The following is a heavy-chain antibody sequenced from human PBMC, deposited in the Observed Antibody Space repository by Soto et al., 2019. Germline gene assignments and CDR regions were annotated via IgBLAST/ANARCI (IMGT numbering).Heavy chain of an antibody. CDR2: IWYDGSNK. Sequence: VGSLRLSCAASGFTFSSYGMHWVRQAPGKGLEWVAVIWYDGSNKYYADSVKGRFTISRDNSKNTLYLQMNSLRAEDTAVYYCARVGSWIQLWSSWFDPWGQGTLVTVSS. CDR3: ARVGSWIQLWSSWFDP. CDR1: GFTFSSYG. J-gene: IGHJ5*02. V-gene: IGHV3-33*01. D-gene: IGHD5-18*01.